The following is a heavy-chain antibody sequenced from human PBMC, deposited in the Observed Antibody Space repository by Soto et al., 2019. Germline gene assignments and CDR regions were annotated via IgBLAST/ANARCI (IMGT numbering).Heavy chain of an antibody. CDR2: ISSSGSTI. Sequence: GGSLRLSCAASGFTFSDYYMSWIRQAPGKGLEWVSYISSSGSTIYYADSVKGRFTISRDNAKNSLYLQMNSLRAEDTAVYYCARDARGIVVVPAAPIRSYMDVWGKGTTVTVSS. D-gene: IGHD2-2*01. CDR3: ARDARGIVVVPAAPIRSYMDV. J-gene: IGHJ6*03. CDR1: GFTFSDYY. V-gene: IGHV3-11*01.